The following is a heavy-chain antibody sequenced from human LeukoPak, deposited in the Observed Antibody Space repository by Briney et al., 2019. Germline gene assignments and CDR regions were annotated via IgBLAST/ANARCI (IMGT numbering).Heavy chain of an antibody. V-gene: IGHV1-2*02. CDR1: GYTFTSYG. Sequence: ASVKVSCKASGYTFTSYGISWVRQAPGQGLEWMGWINPNSGGTNYAQKIQGRVTMTRDTSISTAYMELSRLRSDDTAVYYCARGRTSYFDYWGQGTLVTVSS. CDR2: INPNSGGT. CDR3: ARGRTSYFDY. J-gene: IGHJ4*02.